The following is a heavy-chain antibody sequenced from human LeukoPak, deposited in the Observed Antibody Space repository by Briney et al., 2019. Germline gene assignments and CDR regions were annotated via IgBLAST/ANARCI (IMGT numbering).Heavy chain of an antibody. V-gene: IGHV1-8*03. Sequence: PWASVMVSCKASGHTFTSYGINWARQATGQGLEWMGWMNPNSGNTGYAQKFQGRVTITRNTSISTAYMELSSLRSEDTAVYYCARDKVQGHDAFDIWGQGTMVTVSS. CDR1: GHTFTSYG. CDR3: ARDKVQGHDAFDI. CDR2: MNPNSGNT. J-gene: IGHJ3*02.